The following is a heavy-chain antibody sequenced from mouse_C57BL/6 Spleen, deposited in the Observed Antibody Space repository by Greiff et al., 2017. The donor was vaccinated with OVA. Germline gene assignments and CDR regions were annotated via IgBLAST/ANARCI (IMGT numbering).Heavy chain of an antibody. CDR3: AKNLDYYGSSYGYAMDY. D-gene: IGHD1-1*01. V-gene: IGHV2-4*01. CDR2: IWSGGST. Sequence: VQLQQSGPGLVQPSQRLSITCTVSGFSLTSYGVHWVRQPPGKGLEWLGVIWSGGSTDYNAAFISRLSISKDNSKSQVFFKMNSLQADDTAIYYCAKNLDYYGSSYGYAMDYWGQGTSVTVSS. J-gene: IGHJ4*01. CDR1: GFSLTSYG.